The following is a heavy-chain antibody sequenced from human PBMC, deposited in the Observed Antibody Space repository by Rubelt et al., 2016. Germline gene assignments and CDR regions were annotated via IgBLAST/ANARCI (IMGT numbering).Heavy chain of an antibody. V-gene: IGHV4-59*05. CDR2: IYFSGST. CDR3: ASRITLDY. D-gene: IGHD1-14*01. Sequence: QVQLQESGPGLVKPSETLSLTCTVSGGSISSYYWSWIRQPPGKGLEWIGSIYFSGSTYYNPSLKSRATISVDTSKNQFSLKLSAVTAADTAVYYCASRITLDYWGQGTLVTVSS. CDR1: GGSISSYY. J-gene: IGHJ4*02.